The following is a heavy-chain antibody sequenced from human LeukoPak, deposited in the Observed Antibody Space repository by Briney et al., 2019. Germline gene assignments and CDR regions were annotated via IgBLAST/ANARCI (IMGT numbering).Heavy chain of an antibody. Sequence: GASVKVSCKASGYTFTGYYMHWVRQAPGQGLEWMGWINPNSGGTNYAQKFQGRVTMTRDTSISTAYMELSRLRSDDTAVYYCARDNFYSGSYSDWFDPWGQGTLVTVSS. J-gene: IGHJ5*02. D-gene: IGHD1-26*01. V-gene: IGHV1-2*02. CDR2: INPNSGGT. CDR3: ARDNFYSGSYSDWFDP. CDR1: GYTFTGYY.